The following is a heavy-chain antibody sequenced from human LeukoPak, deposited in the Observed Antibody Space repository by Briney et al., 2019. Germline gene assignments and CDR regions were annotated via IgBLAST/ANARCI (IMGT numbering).Heavy chain of an antibody. J-gene: IGHJ4*01. V-gene: IGHV1-69*13. D-gene: IGHD1-26*01. CDR1: GGTFSSYA. Sequence: GASVKVSCKASGGTFSSYAISWVRQAPGQGLEWMGGIIPIFGTANYAQKFQGRVTITADESTSTAYMELSSLRSEDTAVYYCARDKKGWELLDPIYYFDYWGHGTLVTVSS. CDR2: IIPIFGTA. CDR3: ARDKKGWELLDPIYYFDY.